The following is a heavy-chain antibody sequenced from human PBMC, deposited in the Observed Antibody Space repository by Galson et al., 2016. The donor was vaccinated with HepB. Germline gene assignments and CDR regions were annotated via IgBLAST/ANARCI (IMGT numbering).Heavy chain of an antibody. CDR2: IDTAGGT. CDR3: VREILLVVGYYGMDV. D-gene: IGHD5-18*01. CDR1: GFTLSSYD. Sequence: SLRLSCAASGFTLSSYDMHWVRQATGKGLEWVSGIDTAGGTSYLGSVKGRFTISRENAKNSLYLQMNSLRVGDTAVYYCVREILLVVGYYGMDVWGQGTTVTV. V-gene: IGHV3-13*01. J-gene: IGHJ6*02.